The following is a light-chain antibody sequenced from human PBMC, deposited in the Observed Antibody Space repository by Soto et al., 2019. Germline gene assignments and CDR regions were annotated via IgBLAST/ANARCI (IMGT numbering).Light chain of an antibody. CDR2: GAS. Sequence: IGLTQSPCTLSLSPWDRATLSCRASQSVSSTYLAWYQQKPGQAPRLLIYGASSRATGIPDRFSGSGSGTDFTLTISRLEPEDFAVYFCQQSGNSPLTFGQGTRLEIK. V-gene: IGKV3-20*01. J-gene: IGKJ5*01. CDR3: QQSGNSPLT. CDR1: QSVSSTY.